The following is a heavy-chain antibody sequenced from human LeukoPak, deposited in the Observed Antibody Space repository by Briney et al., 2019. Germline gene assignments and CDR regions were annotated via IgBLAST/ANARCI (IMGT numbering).Heavy chain of an antibody. D-gene: IGHD1-1*01. CDR3: ARGSTTGRSTSGDWFDP. J-gene: IGHJ5*02. CDR1: GNTLTGFS. V-gene: IGHV1-8*03. Sequence: ASVKVSCKASGNTLTGFSIHWVRQATGKGLEWMEGINPNSGNTGYAQKIQGRVTITRNTSRSTAYMELSSLRSEDTAVYYCARGSTTGRSTSGDWFDPWGQGTLVTVSS. CDR2: INPNSGNT.